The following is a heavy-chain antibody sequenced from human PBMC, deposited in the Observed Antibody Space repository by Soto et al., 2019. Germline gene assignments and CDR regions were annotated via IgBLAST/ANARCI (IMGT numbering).Heavy chain of an antibody. CDR3: ASGTTMVRGVIIKGAYYYYMDV. CDR1: GYTFTSYD. V-gene: IGHV1-8*01. J-gene: IGHJ6*03. D-gene: IGHD3-10*01. CDR2: MNPNSGNT. Sequence: ASVKVSCKASGYTFTSYDINWVRQATGQGLEWMGWMNPNSGNTGYAQKFQGRVTMTRNTSISTAYMELSSLRSEETAVYYCASGTTMVRGVIIKGAYYYYMDVWGKGTTVTVSS.